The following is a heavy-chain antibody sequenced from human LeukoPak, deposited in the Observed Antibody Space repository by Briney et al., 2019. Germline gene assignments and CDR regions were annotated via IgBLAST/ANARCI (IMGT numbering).Heavy chain of an antibody. CDR1: GFTFSSYA. J-gene: IGHJ5*02. CDR3: ARDGYGDYWFDP. V-gene: IGHV3-23*01. Sequence: GGSLRLSCAASGFTFSSYAMSWVRQAPGKGLEWVSAISGSGGSTYYADSVKGRFTISRDNSKNTLYLQMNSLRAEDTAVYYCARDGYGDYWFDPWGQGTLVTVSS. CDR2: ISGSGGST. D-gene: IGHD4-17*01.